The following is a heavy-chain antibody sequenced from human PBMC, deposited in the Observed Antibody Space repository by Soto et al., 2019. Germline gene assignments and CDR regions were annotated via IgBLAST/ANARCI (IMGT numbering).Heavy chain of an antibody. J-gene: IGHJ3*02. CDR1: DGPITSRGYS. Sequence: SETLSLPRAVADGPITSRGYSWSWIRQPPGKGLEWIGYIYHSGSTYYNPSLKSRVTISVDRSKNQFSLKLSSVTAADTAVYYCARTPDIWGQGTMVTVSS. V-gene: IGHV4-30-2*01. CDR3: ARTPDI. CDR2: IYHSGST.